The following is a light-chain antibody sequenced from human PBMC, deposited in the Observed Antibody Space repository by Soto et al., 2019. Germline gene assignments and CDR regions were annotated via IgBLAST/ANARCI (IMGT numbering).Light chain of an antibody. CDR1: QSVSSN. V-gene: IGKV3-15*01. CDR3: QKYNNWPRT. Sequence: EIVMTQSPATLSVSPGERATLSCRASQSVSSNLAWYQQKPGQAPRLLIYGASTRATGIPARFSGSGSGTEFTLTISSLPSEDFAVYYCQKYNNWPRTFGQGTKVDIK. CDR2: GAS. J-gene: IGKJ1*01.